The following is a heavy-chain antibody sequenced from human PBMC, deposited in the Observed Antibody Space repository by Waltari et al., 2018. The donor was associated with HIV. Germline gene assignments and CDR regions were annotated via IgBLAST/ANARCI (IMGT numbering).Heavy chain of an antibody. Sequence: QVQLVESGGGVVQPGRSLRLSCAASGFTFSSYGMHWVRQAPGKGLEWVAIISYDGTNNFYADSVKGRFTISRDDSKNNLYLHMNSLRPEDTAVYYCAKPRHRFGLSWNYDCWGQGTLVTVSS. CDR1: GFTFSSYG. V-gene: IGHV3-30*18. J-gene: IGHJ4*02. CDR3: AKPRHRFGLSWNYDC. D-gene: IGHD1-7*01. CDR2: ISYDGTNN.